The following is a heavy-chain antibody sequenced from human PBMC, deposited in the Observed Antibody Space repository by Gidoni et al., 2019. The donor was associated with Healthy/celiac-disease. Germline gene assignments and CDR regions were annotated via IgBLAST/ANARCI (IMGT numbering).Heavy chain of an antibody. CDR1: GYTFTSYY. V-gene: IGHV1-46*01. CDR3: ASAQQLNWFDP. J-gene: IGHJ5*02. Sequence: QVQLVQSGAEVKKPGASVKVSCQASGYTFTSYYMHWVRQAPGQGLEWLGIINPSGGSTSYAQKFQGRVTMTRDTSTSTVYMELSSLRSEDTAVYYCASAQQLNWFDPWGQGTLVTVSS. CDR2: INPSGGST. D-gene: IGHD6-13*01.